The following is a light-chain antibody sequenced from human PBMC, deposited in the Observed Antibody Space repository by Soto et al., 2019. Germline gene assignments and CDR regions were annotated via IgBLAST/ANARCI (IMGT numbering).Light chain of an antibody. V-gene: IGLV4-69*01. CDR1: SGHSSYA. Sequence: QPVLTQSPSASASLGASVKLTCTLSSGHSSYAIAWHQQQPEKGPRYLMKLNSDGSHSKGDGIPDRFSGSSSGAERYLTISSLPSEDEADYYCQTWGTGIHWVFGGGTKVTVL. J-gene: IGLJ3*02. CDR3: QTWGTGIHWV. CDR2: LNSDGSH.